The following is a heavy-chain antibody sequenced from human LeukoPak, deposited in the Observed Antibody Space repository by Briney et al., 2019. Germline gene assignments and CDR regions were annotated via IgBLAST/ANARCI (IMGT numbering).Heavy chain of an antibody. D-gene: IGHD3-10*01. CDR2: IYYSGST. CDR3: ATLPTAGDGMDV. Sequence: PSETLSLTCTVSGGSISSGDYYWSWIRQSPGKGLESIGYIYYSGSTYYNPSLKSRVTISVDKSKNQFSLKLSSVTAADTAMYYCATLPTAGDGMDVWGQGTTVTVSS. V-gene: IGHV4-30-4*01. CDR1: GGSISSGDYY. J-gene: IGHJ6*02.